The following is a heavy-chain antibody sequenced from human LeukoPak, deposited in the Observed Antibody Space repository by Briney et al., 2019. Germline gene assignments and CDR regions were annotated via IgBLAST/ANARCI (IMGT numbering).Heavy chain of an antibody. V-gene: IGHV3-23*01. CDR1: GFTFSSYA. J-gene: IGHJ4*02. CDR3: AKGGEICSGGSCSPGY. CDR2: ISGSGGST. D-gene: IGHD2-15*01. Sequence: GGSLRLSCAASGFTFSSYAMSWVRQAPGKGLEWVSAISGSGGSTYYADSVKDRFTISRDNSKNTLYLQMNSLRVEDTALYYCAKGGEICSGGSCSPGYWGQGTLITVSS.